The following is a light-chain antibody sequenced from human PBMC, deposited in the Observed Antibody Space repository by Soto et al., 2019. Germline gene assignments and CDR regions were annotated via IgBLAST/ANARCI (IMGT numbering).Light chain of an antibody. V-gene: IGKV1-5*01. Sequence: DIQMTQSPSSLSVSVGDRVTITCRASQSIGGFLNWYQQKLGKAPKLLIYAASSLQSGVPSRFSGSGSGTEFTLTISSLQPDDFATYYCQQYSSYWTFGQGTKVDIK. CDR3: QQYSSYWT. J-gene: IGKJ1*01. CDR2: AAS. CDR1: QSIGGF.